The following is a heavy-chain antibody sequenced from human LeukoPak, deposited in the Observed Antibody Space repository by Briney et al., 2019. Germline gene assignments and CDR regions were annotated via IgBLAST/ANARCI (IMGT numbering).Heavy chain of an antibody. CDR3: ARSEMWFGELGDY. CDR1: GYSFTSYW. Sequence: GESLKISCKGSGYSFTSYWIGWVRQMPGKGLERMGIIYPGDSDTRYSPSFQGQVTISADKSISTAYLQWSSLKASDTAMYYCARSEMWFGELGDYWGQGTLVTVSS. J-gene: IGHJ4*02. V-gene: IGHV5-51*01. CDR2: IYPGDSDT. D-gene: IGHD3-10*01.